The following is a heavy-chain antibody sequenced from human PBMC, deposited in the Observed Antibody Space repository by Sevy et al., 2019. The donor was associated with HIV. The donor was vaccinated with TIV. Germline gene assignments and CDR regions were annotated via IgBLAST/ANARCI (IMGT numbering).Heavy chain of an antibody. CDR1: GGSFSGYY. Sequence: SETLSLTCAVYGGSFSGYYWSWIRQPPGKGLEWIGEINHSGSTNYNPSLKSRLTISVDTSKNQFSLKLSAVTAADTAVYYCAREGYSSSSVYYCYGMDVWGQGTTVTVSS. CDR3: AREGYSSSSVYYCYGMDV. CDR2: INHSGST. D-gene: IGHD6-6*01. V-gene: IGHV4-34*01. J-gene: IGHJ6*02.